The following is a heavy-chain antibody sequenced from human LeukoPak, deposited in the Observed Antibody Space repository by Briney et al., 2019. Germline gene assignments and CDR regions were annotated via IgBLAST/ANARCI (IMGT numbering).Heavy chain of an antibody. CDR3: AEDREPWELPAFDY. D-gene: IGHD1-26*01. CDR2: IRYDGRNK. CDR1: GFTLSNAW. J-gene: IGHJ4*02. Sequence: PGGSLRLSCAAAGFTLSNAWMNWVRQAPGKGLEGVAVIRYDGRNKYYADSVKGRFTISRDNSKNTLYLQMNSLRAEDTAVYYCAEDREPWELPAFDYWGQGTLVTVSS. V-gene: IGHV3-30*02.